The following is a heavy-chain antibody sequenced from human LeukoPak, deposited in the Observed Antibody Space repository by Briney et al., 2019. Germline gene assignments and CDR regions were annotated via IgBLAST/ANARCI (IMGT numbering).Heavy chain of an antibody. D-gene: IGHD1-1*01. CDR1: GYTFTSYG. CDR2: ISAYNGNT. CDR3: ARGSTGTYYMDV. V-gene: IGHV1-18*01. J-gene: IGHJ6*03. Sequence: ASVKVSCKASGYTFTSYGISWVRQAPGQGLEWMGWISAYNGNTNYAQKLQGRVTMTTDTSTSTAHMDLRSLRSDDTAVYYCARGSTGTYYMDVWGKGTTVTVSS.